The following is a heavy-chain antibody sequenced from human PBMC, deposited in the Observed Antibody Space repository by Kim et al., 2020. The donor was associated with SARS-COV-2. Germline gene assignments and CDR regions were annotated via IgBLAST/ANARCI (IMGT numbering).Heavy chain of an antibody. V-gene: IGHV3-53*01. D-gene: IGHD2-21*02. CDR3: ARLGPVTANYYYGMDV. Sequence: DSVKGRFTISRDNSRNSVSLQMNNLRAEDTAVYYCARLGPVTANYYYGMDVWGQGTTVTVSS. J-gene: IGHJ6*02.